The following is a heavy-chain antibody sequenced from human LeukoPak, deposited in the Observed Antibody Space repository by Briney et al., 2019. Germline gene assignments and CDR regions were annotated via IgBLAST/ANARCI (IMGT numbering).Heavy chain of an antibody. CDR1: GGSISSYY. V-gene: IGHV4-59*01. D-gene: IGHD2-2*01. CDR2: IYYSGST. J-gene: IGHJ4*02. Sequence: SETLSLTCTVSGGSISSYYWSWIRQPPGKGLEWIGCIYYSGSTNYNPSLKSRVTISVDTSKNQFSLKLSSVTAADTAVYYCARGSSTSCWAFGYWGQGTLVTVSS. CDR3: ARGSSTSCWAFGY.